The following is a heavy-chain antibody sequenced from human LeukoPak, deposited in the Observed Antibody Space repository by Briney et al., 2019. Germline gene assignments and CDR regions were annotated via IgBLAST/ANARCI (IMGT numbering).Heavy chain of an antibody. CDR2: MYHTGST. Sequence: PSETLSLTCTVSGGSISTYYWSWIRQPAGKGLEWIGRMYHTGSTNYNPSLRSRVTMSIDTSKNQFSLRLSSVTAADTAVYYCASPRTGLWGRGTLVTVSP. CDR1: GGSISTYY. CDR3: ASPRTGL. J-gene: IGHJ2*01. V-gene: IGHV4-4*07.